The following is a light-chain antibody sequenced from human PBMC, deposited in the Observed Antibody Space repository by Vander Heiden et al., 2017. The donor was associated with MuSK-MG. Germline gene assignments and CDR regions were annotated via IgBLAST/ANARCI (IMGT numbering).Light chain of an antibody. J-gene: IGKJ2*01. CDR1: QSVSSSY. CDR2: GAS. V-gene: IGKV3-20*01. Sequence: ENVLTQSPGTHSLSPDERATLSCRASQSVSSSYLAWYQQQPRQAPRLLIYGASSSATGIPDRFSGSGSGTDFTLTISRLEPEDFAVYYCQQYASSPGTFGQGTKLEIK. CDR3: QQYASSPGT.